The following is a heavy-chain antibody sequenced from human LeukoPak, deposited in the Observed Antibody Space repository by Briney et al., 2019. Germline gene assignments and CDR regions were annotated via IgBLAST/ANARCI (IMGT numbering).Heavy chain of an antibody. CDR3: AGRRANTCNFCFVY. Sequence: GGSLRLSCAVSGFTVTSNFMSWVRQAPGKGLEWVSVIYDRGDTYYADSVKGRFTVPRDTSKNTLYLQLNNLGAEDTAVYYCAGRRANTCNFCFVYWGQGTLVTVSS. V-gene: IGHV3-66*02. CDR1: GFTVTSNF. CDR2: IYDRGDT. D-gene: IGHD1-1*01. J-gene: IGHJ4*02.